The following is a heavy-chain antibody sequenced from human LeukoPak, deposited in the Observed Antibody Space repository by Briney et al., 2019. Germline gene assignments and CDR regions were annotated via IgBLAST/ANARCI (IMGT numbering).Heavy chain of an antibody. J-gene: IGHJ4*02. CDR2: ISSSSSTI. V-gene: IGHV3-48*04. D-gene: IGHD2-2*01. CDR1: GFTFSSYS. Sequence: GGSLRLSCAASGFTFSSYSMNWVRQAPGKGLEWVSYISSSSSTIYYADSVKGRFTISRDNAKNSLYLQMNSLRAEDTAVYYCARDQRYCSSTSCYAVDYWGQGTLVTVSS. CDR3: ARDQRYCSSTSCYAVDY.